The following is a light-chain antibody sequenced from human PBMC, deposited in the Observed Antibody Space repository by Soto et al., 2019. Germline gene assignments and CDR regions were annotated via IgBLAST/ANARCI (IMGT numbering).Light chain of an antibody. CDR3: SSYTTSSSYV. CDR2: EVS. Sequence: QSGLNQPASVSGSPRQSPPISCTGTSSDIGTYIDASWHQQHPGKAPKLMIYEVSNRPSGVSTRFSASKSGNTASLSISGLQAEDEADYYCSSYTTSSSYVFGTGTKVTVL. CDR1: SSDIGTYID. J-gene: IGLJ1*01. V-gene: IGLV2-14*01.